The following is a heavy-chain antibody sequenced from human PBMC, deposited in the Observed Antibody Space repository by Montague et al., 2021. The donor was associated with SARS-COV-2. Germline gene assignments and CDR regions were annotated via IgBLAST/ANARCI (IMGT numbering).Heavy chain of an antibody. CDR2: INSDGSSI. CDR3: ASDSRYSGYEADY. Sequence: SLRLFCAASGFTFSNYWMHWVRQAPGKGLVWVSRINSDGSSITYADSVKGRFTISRDNAKNTVYLQMNSLRAEDSAVYYCASDSRYSGYEADYWGQGTLVTVSS. J-gene: IGHJ4*02. CDR1: GFTFSNYW. D-gene: IGHD5-12*01. V-gene: IGHV3-74*01.